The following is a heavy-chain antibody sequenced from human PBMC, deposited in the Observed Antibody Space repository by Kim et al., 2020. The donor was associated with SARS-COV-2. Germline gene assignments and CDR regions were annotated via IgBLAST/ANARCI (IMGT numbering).Heavy chain of an antibody. J-gene: IGHJ4*02. V-gene: IGHV3-48*03. CDR3: AREKGATGDY. D-gene: IGHD1-26*01. Sequence: TIYYADSVKGRFTTSRENAKSSLYLQMNSLRAEGTAVYYCAREKGATGDYWGQGTLVTVSS. CDR2: TI.